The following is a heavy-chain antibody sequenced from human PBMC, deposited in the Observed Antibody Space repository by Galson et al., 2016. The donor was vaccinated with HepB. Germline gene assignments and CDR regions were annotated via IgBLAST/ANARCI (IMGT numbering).Heavy chain of an antibody. V-gene: IGHV4-39*07. D-gene: IGHD3-16*01. CDR3: ARGGRWGPPKLDY. CDR1: GGSVSSTSYY. Sequence: SETLSLTCNVSGGSVSSTSYYWVWIRQSPGKGLEWIATIYYNGATTYNPSLNSRVTISVDTSKNQFSLKLSSVTAADTAVYFCARGGRWGPPKLDYWGQGTLVTVSS. CDR2: IYYNGAT. J-gene: IGHJ4*02.